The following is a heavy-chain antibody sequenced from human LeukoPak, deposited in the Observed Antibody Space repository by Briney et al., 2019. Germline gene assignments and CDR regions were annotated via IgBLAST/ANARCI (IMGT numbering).Heavy chain of an antibody. D-gene: IGHD6-13*01. Sequence: GGSLRLSYAASGFTFSDYYMSWLRQAPGKGLEWVSYISSSGNTTYHADSVKGRFTISRDNAKNSLYLQMSSLRAEDTAVYYCARDGGSSWYFDYWGQGTLVTVSS. CDR3: ARDGGSSWYFDY. V-gene: IGHV3-11*04. CDR2: ISSSGNTT. CDR1: GFTFSDYY. J-gene: IGHJ4*02.